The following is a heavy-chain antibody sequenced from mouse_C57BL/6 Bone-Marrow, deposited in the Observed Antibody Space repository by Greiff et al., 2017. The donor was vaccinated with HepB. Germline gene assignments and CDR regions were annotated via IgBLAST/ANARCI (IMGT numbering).Heavy chain of an antibody. J-gene: IGHJ1*03. CDR2: ISYDGSN. V-gene: IGHV3-6*01. CDR3: ARGHYYGSSYEYFDV. D-gene: IGHD1-1*01. CDR1: GYSITSGYY. Sequence: ESGPGLVKPSQSLSLTCSVTGYSITSGYYWNWIRQFPGNKLEWMGYISYDGSNNYNPSLKNRISITRDTSKNQFFLKLNSVTTEDTATYYCARGHYYGSSYEYFDVWGTGTTVTVSS.